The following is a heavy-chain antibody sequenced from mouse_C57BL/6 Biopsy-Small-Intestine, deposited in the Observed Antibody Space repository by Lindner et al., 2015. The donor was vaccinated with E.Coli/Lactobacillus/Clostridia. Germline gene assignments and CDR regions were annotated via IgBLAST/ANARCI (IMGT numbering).Heavy chain of an antibody. J-gene: IGHJ1*01. CDR3: ARTGYDKRDYYYGMDV. D-gene: IGHD1-1*01. CDR2: IIPIFGTA. CDR1: GGTFSSYA. Sequence: SVKVSCKVSGGTFSSYAISWVRQAPGQGLEWMGGIIPIFGTANYAQKFQGRVTITADESTSTAYMELSSLRSEDTAVYYCARTGYDKRDYYYGMDVWGQGTTVTVSS. V-gene: IGHV1-81*01.